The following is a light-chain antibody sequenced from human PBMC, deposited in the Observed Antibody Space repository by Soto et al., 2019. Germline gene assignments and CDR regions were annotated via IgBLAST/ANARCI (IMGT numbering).Light chain of an antibody. V-gene: IGLV3-25*03. CDR3: QSADSSGTYSV. Sequence: SYELTQPPSVSVSPGQTARITCSGDALPKQYAYWYQQKPGQAPVLVIYKDSERPSGIPERFSGSSSGTTVTLTISGVQAEDEADYYRQSADSSGTYSVFGGGTKVTVL. J-gene: IGLJ2*01. CDR1: ALPKQY. CDR2: KDS.